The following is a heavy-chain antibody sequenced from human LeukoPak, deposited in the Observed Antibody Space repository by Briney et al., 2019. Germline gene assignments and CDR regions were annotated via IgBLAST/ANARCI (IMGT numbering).Heavy chain of an antibody. J-gene: IGHJ4*02. V-gene: IGHV3-7*01. CDR1: GFTFSSYW. CDR2: IKQDGSEK. CDR3: ARGRVLRFLEWPSWLDY. D-gene: IGHD3-3*01. Sequence: PGGSLRLSCAASGFTFSSYWMSWVRQAPGKGLEWVANIKQDGSEKYYVDSVKGRFTISRDNAKNSLYLQMSSLRAEDTAVYYCARGRVLRFLEWPSWLDYWGQGTLVTVSS.